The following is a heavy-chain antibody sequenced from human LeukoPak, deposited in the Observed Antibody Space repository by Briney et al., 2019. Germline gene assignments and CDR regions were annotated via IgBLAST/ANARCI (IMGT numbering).Heavy chain of an antibody. D-gene: IGHD2-15*01. J-gene: IGHJ6*03. CDR2: INSRSSYI. CDR3: ARYSGVSTYMDV. V-gene: IGHV3-21*01. Sequence: KSGGSLRLSCAASGFNFSTYGMNWVRQAPGKGLEWVSSINSRSSYIDLADSVKGRFTISRDNAKNSLYLQMNSLRAEDTAVYYCARYSGVSTYMDVWGKGTTVTVS. CDR1: GFNFSTYG.